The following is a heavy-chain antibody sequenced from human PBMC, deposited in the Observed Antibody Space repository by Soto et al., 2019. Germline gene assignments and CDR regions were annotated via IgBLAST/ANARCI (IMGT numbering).Heavy chain of an antibody. Sequence: SVKVSCKASGFTFTSSAVQWVRQARGQRLEWIGWIVVGSGNTNYAQKFQERVTITRDMSTSTAYMELSSLRSEDTAVYYCAAVITAFYDFWSGYYTEEKNWFDPWGQGTLVTVSS. J-gene: IGHJ5*02. V-gene: IGHV1-58*01. CDR3: AAVITAFYDFWSGYYTEEKNWFDP. CDR2: IVVGSGNT. D-gene: IGHD3-3*01. CDR1: GFTFTSSA.